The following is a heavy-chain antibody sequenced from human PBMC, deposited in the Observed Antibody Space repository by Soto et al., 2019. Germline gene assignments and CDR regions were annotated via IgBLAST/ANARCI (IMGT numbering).Heavy chain of an antibody. CDR3: ARDRIAVAGNPEYFQH. V-gene: IGHV3-66*01. CDR1: GFTVSSNY. CDR2: IYSGGST. Sequence: EVQLVESGGGLVQPGGSLRLSCAASGFTVSSNYMSWVRQAPGKGLEWVSVIYSGGSTYYAGSVKGRFTISRDNSKNTLYLQMNSLRAEDTAVYYCARDRIAVAGNPEYFQHWGQGTLVTVSS. D-gene: IGHD6-19*01. J-gene: IGHJ1*01.